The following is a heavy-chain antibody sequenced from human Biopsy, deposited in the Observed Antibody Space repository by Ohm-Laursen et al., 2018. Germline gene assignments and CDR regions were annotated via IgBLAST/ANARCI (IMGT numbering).Heavy chain of an antibody. CDR2: IYFTGRT. Sequence: ILSLTCIVSGGPIDSYYWSWIRQPPGKALEWIGYIYFTGRTSYNPSLKSRVTMSVNTSKKQFSLRLSSVTAADTAMYYCASVVLGPTNDAFDLWGQGTMVVVSS. CDR3: ASVVLGPTNDAFDL. D-gene: IGHD3-22*01. J-gene: IGHJ3*01. CDR1: GGPIDSYY. V-gene: IGHV4-59*12.